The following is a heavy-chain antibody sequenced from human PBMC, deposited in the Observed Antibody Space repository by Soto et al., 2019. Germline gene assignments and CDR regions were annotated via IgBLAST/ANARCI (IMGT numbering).Heavy chain of an antibody. V-gene: IGHV4-39*02. J-gene: IGHJ4*02. D-gene: IGHD3-22*01. CDR3: AKDSGQRYYYDSSGYFRD. CDR1: GGSISSSSYY. Sequence: LSLTFTVFGGSISSSSYYWGWIRQPPGKGLEWIGSIYYSGSTYYNPSLKSRVTISVDTSKNQFSLKLSSVTAADTAIYYCAKDSGQRYYYDSSGYFRDWGQGTLVTVSS. CDR2: IYYSGST.